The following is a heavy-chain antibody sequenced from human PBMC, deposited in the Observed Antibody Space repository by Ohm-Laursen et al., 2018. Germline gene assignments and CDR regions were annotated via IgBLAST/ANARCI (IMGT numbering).Heavy chain of an antibody. Sequence: RSLRLSCAASGFTFSSYGMHWVRQAPGKGLEWVAVISYDGSNQDYGDSVKGRFTTSRDNSKDTVDLQMNSLRTEDTAVYYCANAERGYRGYYSFDYWGLGILVTVSS. CDR3: ANAERGYRGYYSFDY. J-gene: IGHJ4*02. CDR1: GFTFSSYG. V-gene: IGHV3-30*18. CDR2: ISYDGSNQ. D-gene: IGHD5-12*01.